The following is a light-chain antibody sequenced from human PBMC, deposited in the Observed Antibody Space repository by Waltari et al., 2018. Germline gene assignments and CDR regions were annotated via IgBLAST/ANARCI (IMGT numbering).Light chain of an antibody. CDR3: TAWDDSLSSMI. CDR1: RSHLGDNY. J-gene: IGLJ2*01. V-gene: IGLV1-47*01. Sequence: QSVLTQPPSASGSPGQTVTISCSGTRSHLGDNYVYWYQQVPPTAPILLIYKNNQRPSGVTDRFSGSKSGTSATLAISALRSEDAATYYCTAWDDSLSSMIFGGGTKVTVL. CDR2: KNN.